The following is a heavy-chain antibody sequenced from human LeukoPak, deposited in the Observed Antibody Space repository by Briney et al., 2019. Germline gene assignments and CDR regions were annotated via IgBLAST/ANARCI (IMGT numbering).Heavy chain of an antibody. V-gene: IGHV4-39*07. J-gene: IGHJ3*02. CDR3: ARDREQQLVRFYNAFDI. CDR2: IYYSGST. D-gene: IGHD6-13*01. Sequence: SETLSLTCTVSGGSISSSRYYWGWIRQPPGKGLEWIGSIYYSGSTYYNPSLKSRVTISVDTSKNQFSLKLSSVTAADTAVYYCARDREQQLVRFYNAFDIWGQGTMVTVSS. CDR1: GGSISSSRYY.